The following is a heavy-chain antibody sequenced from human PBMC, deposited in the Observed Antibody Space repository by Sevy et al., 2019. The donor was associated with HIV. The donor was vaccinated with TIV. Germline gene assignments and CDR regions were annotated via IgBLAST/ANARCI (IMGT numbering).Heavy chain of an antibody. D-gene: IGHD2-15*01. CDR2: ISAYNGNT. V-gene: IGHV1-18*04. CDR3: ARDRGPYCSGGSCFTPPYNWFDP. Sequence: ASVKVSCKASGYTFSSYGISWVRQAPGQGLEWMGWISAYNGNTNYAQNLQGRVTMTTDTSTSTAYMELRSLRSDDTAGYYCARDRGPYCSGGSCFTPPYNWFDPWGQGTLVTVSS. J-gene: IGHJ5*02. CDR1: GYTFSSYG.